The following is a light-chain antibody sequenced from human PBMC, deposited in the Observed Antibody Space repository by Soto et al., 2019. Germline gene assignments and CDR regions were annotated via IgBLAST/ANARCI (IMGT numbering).Light chain of an antibody. CDR1: QSISTW. CDR2: DAS. Sequence: DIQMTQSPSTLSASVGDRFTITCRASQSISTWLAWYQQTPGKAPKLLIYDASTLESGVPSRFSGSGSGTEFTLTIIGLQPEDFATFYCQQYNTYPRTFGQGTKVDIK. J-gene: IGKJ1*01. V-gene: IGKV1-5*01. CDR3: QQYNTYPRT.